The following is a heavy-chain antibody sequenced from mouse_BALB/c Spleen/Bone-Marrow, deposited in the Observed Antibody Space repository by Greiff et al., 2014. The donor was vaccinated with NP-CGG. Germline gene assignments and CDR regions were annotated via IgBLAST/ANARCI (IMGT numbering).Heavy chain of an antibody. CDR3: DRDLYYDYDEGFAY. CDR2: IWAGGST. Sequence: VQLVESGPGLVAPSQSLSITCTVSGFSLTSYGVHWVRQPPGKGLEWLGVIWAGGSTNYNSALMSRLSISKDNSKSQVFLKMNSLQTDDTAMYYCDRDLYYDYDEGFAYWGQGTLVTVSA. V-gene: IGHV2-9*02. CDR1: GFSLTSYG. D-gene: IGHD2-4*01. J-gene: IGHJ3*01.